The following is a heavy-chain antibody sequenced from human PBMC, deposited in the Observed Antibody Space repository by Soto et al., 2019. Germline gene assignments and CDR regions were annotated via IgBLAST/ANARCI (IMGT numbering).Heavy chain of an antibody. J-gene: IGHJ4*02. CDR1: GFSVTSHY. V-gene: IGHV3-53*01. Sequence: GGSLRLSCATSGFSVTSHYMSWVRQAPGKGLEWVSIIYSSGSTYYADSMKGRFTISRDNSKNTLYLQMNSLRAEDTAVYYCTRDKSPAEMAFGYWGPATLVTVSS. D-gene: IGHD3-3*01. CDR2: IYSSGST. CDR3: TRDKSPAEMAFGY.